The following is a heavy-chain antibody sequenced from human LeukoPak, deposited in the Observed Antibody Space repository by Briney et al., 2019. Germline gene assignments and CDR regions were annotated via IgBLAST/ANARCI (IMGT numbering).Heavy chain of an antibody. CDR3: ARGHSIEPYYYYYYMDV. CDR2: IYISGST. Sequence: SETLSLTCTVSGGSISSYYWSWIRQPAGKGLEWIGRIYISGSTNYNPSLKSRVIMSVDTSKNQFSLKLSSVTAADTAVYYCARGHSIEPYYYYYYMDVWGKGTTVTVSS. CDR1: GGSISSYY. D-gene: IGHD4-11*01. J-gene: IGHJ6*03. V-gene: IGHV4-4*07.